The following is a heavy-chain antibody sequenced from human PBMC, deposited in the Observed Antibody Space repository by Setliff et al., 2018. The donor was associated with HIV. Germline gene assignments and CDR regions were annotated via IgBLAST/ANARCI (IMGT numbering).Heavy chain of an antibody. CDR1: GGSISGHY. V-gene: IGHV4-59*11. CDR3: ARKRNGDFLIGAFDI. J-gene: IGHJ3*02. Sequence: SETLSLTCTVSGGSISGHYWSWIRQPPGKGLEWIGNIFYSGSTNSKPSLKSRVTISVDKSKNQFSLKLSSVTAADTAVYYCARKRNGDFLIGAFDIWGQGTMVTVSS. D-gene: IGHD2-21*02. CDR2: IFYSGST.